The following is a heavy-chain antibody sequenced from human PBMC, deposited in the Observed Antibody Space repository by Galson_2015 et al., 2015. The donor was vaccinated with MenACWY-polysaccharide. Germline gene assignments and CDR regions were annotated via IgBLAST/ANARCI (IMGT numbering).Heavy chain of an antibody. CDR3: ARDDKWDY. J-gene: IGHJ4*02. Sequence: SLRLSCAGSGFTFRSYPIHWVRQAPGKGLEWVALVSYDGDDKYYADSVKGRFTISRDNFRNTVYLQMNSLRAEDTAVYYCARDDKWDYWGQGTLVTVSS. CDR1: GFTFRSYP. D-gene: IGHD2-8*01. CDR2: VSYDGDDK. V-gene: IGHV3-30-3*01.